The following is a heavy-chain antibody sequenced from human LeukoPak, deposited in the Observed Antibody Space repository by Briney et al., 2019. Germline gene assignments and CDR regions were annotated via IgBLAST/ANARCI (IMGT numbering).Heavy chain of an antibody. V-gene: IGHV3-48*03. Sequence: GGSLRLSCAASGFTFSSYEMNWVRQAPGQGLEWVSYISSRGSTIFYADSVKGRFTISRNNAKNLLYLQMNSLRAEDTSVYYCVVSITGTYDYWGQGTLVTVSS. D-gene: IGHD1-20*01. CDR1: GFTFSSYE. CDR3: VVSITGTYDY. J-gene: IGHJ4*02. CDR2: ISSRGSTI.